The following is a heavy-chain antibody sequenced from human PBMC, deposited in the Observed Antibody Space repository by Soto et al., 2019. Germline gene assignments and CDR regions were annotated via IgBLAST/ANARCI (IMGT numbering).Heavy chain of an antibody. V-gene: IGHV3-48*01. CDR1: GFTLNTYS. J-gene: IGHJ3*02. CDR3: ARIRTSGYSYTDAFDI. CDR2: ISDGGRTI. D-gene: IGHD3-22*01. Sequence: GGSLRLSCAASGFTLNTYSISWVRQAPGKGLEWVSYISDGGRTIYYADSVKGRFTISRDNAKNSLYLQMNSLRAEDTAVYYCARIRTSGYSYTDAFDIWGQGTMVTVSS.